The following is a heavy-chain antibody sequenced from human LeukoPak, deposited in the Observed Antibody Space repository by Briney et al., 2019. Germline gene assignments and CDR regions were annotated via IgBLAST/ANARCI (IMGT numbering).Heavy chain of an antibody. Sequence: PGGSLRLSCAASGFTFSNYGMHWVRQAPGKGLEWVAVISHDGGNKYYADSVKGRFTISRDNSKNTLYLQMNNLRTEDTAVYYCAKDHRFGELSRVADKWGQGVLVTVSS. J-gene: IGHJ4*02. D-gene: IGHD3-10*01. V-gene: IGHV3-30*18. CDR3: AKDHRFGELSRVADK. CDR1: GFTFSNYG. CDR2: ISHDGGNK.